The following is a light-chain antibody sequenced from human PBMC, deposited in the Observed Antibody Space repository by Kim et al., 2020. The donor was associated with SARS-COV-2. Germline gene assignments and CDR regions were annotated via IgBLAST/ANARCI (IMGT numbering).Light chain of an antibody. CDR2: EVS. J-gene: IGLJ3*02. V-gene: IGLV2-8*01. CDR3: SSYAGSNNWV. Sequence: QSALTQPPSASGSPGQSVTISCTGTSSDVGGYSYVSWYQQHPGKAPKFMIYEVSKRPSGVPDRFSGSKSGNMASLTVSGLQAEDEADYYCSSYAGSNNWVFGGGTKVTVL. CDR1: SSDVGGYSY.